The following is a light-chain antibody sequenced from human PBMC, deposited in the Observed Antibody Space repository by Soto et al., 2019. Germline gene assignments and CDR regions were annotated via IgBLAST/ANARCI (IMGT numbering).Light chain of an antibody. CDR1: SSDVGGYNY. J-gene: IGLJ2*01. Sequence: QSALTQPTSVSGSLGQSITISCTGTSSDVGGYNYVSWYQQHPGKAPQLMIYEVGNRPAGVSHRFSGSKSGNTASLTISRLSDDDEADYCGSSETSNSMPFGTGTKLTVL. V-gene: IGLV2-14*01. CDR2: EVG. CDR3: SSETSNSMP.